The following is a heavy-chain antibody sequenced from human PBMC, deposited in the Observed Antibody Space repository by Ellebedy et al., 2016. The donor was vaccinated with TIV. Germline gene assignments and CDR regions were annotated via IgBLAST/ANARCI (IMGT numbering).Heavy chain of an antibody. J-gene: IGHJ4*02. CDR2: ITQDGSEK. D-gene: IGHD6-13*01. V-gene: IGHV3-7*03. CDR3: TRGGYSSSWFWDY. Sequence: GESLKISCAASGFTFSRFWMTWVRQAPGKGPEWVANITQDGSEKFYVDSVKGRFTISRDNAKNSLYLQMNTLRAEDTAVYYCTRGGYSSSWFWDYWGQGTLVTVSS. CDR1: GFTFSRFW.